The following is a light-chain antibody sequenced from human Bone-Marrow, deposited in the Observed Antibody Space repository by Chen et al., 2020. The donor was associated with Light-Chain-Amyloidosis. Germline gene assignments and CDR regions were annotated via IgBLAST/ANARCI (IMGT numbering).Light chain of an antibody. V-gene: IGLV2-11*01. CDR3: CSYVGSYTLV. J-gene: IGLJ3*02. CDR2: DVS. CDR1: SSDVGNYNY. Sequence: QSALTQPRSVSGSPGPSVTISCTRPSSDVGNYNYVSWYQQHAGKAPKLMIYDVSERPSGVPDRFSGSKSGNTASLTISGLQAEDEADYYCCSYVGSYTLVFGGGTKLTVL.